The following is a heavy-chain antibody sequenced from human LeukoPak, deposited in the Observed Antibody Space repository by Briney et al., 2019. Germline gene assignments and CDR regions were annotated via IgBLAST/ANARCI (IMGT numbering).Heavy chain of an antibody. Sequence: SLTCSLSGGSISSGGYSWRWIRQPPGKGLEWIGYIYHSRSPYCHPSLKSRVTITVDRSKNEFAMELSSGTGAGTAVQCCARLRIVTSFYGMDVWGKATTVTVSS. CDR2: IYHSRSP. J-gene: IGHJ6*04. D-gene: IGHD5-12*01. V-gene: IGHV4-30-2*01. CDR1: GGSISSGGYS. CDR3: ARLRIVTSFYGMDV.